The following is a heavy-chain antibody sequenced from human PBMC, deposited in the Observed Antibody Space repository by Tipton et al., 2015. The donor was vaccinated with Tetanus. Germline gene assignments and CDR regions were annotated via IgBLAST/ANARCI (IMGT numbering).Heavy chain of an antibody. V-gene: IGHV4-61*08. D-gene: IGHD3-3*01. Sequence: TLSLTCTVSGGSIRSGDYSWNWIRQPPGKGLEWLAYISPSGRSNSNYSLKSRITVSQDKSKNQFSLKLTSVTAADTAVYYCARANYDFPNKGPFDFWGQGILVLVSS. CDR2: ISPSGRS. J-gene: IGHJ4*02. CDR1: GGSIRSGDYS. CDR3: ARANYDFPNKGPFDF.